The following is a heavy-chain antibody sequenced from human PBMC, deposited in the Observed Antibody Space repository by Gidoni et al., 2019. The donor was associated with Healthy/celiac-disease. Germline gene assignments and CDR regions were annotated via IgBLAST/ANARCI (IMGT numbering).Heavy chain of an antibody. J-gene: IGHJ4*02. CDR1: GFTFDDYT. CDR2: MSWNGGYT. CDR3: AKGAEGYQIDY. Sequence: VQLVESGGVVVQPGGSLRLSCAASGFTFDDYTMHWVRQAPGKCLEFIALMSWNGGYTNYADSVKGRFTLSIDNNKNSLYLQMNSLRTEDTALYYCAKGAEGYQIDYWGQGTLVTVSS. D-gene: IGHD5-12*01. V-gene: IGHV3-43*01.